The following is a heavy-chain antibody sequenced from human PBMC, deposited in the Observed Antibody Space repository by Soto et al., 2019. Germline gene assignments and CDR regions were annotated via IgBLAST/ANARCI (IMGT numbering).Heavy chain of an antibody. D-gene: IGHD2-2*03. Sequence: PEARSLTYTGSAGSVRSVSYLSRRFRHSPEKGLEWIGTIYSSENTYYNPSLLSRVTISVDTSKNEFSLRLSSVTAADTAVYYCARLNGYCVSTNCHGYYGMDVWGQGTTVT. CDR1: AGSVRSVSYL. CDR2: IYSSENT. J-gene: IGHJ6*02. CDR3: ARLNGYCVSTNCHGYYGMDV. V-gene: IGHV4-39*01.